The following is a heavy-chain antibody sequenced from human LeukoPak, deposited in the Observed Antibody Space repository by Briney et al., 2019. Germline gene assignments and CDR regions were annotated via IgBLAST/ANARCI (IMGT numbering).Heavy chain of an antibody. CDR3: AKGVGTFDY. CDR2: ISGSGGST. V-gene: IGHV3-23*01. CDR1: GFTFSSYA. D-gene: IGHD2-21*02. J-gene: IGHJ4*02. Sequence: PGGSPRLSCVVSGFTFSSYAMSWVRQAPVKGLEWVSAISGSGGSTYYADSVKGRFTISRDNSKNTLYVQMNSLRAEDTAVYHCAKGVGTFDYWGQGTLVTVSS.